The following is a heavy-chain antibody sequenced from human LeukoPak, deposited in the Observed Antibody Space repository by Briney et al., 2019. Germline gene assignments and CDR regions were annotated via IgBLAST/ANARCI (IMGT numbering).Heavy chain of an antibody. CDR2: IYYSGST. CDR1: GGSISSADYY. J-gene: IGHJ4*02. V-gene: IGHV4-30-4*01. CDR3: ARDRRGGDSMMRGLDY. D-gene: IGHD3-10*01. Sequence: SQTLSLTCTVSGGSISSADYYWSWIRQPPGKGLEWIGYIYYSGSTYYNPSLKSRLTISVDTSKNQFSLKLSSVTAADTAVYYCARDRRGGDSMMRGLDYWGQGTLVTVPS.